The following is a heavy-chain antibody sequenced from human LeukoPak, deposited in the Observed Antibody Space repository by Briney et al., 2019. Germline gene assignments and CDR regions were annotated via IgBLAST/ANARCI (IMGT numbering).Heavy chain of an antibody. CDR2: MKPDGSDK. D-gene: IGHD3-9*01. Sequence: PGESLRLSCALSGRTFSTYAMSWVRQAPGRGLEWVALMKPDGSDKYYVESVKGRFTISRDNAKNSLYLHMTSLRVEDTAVYYCARAPLRHTWFQYFDSWGQGTLVTVSS. V-gene: IGHV3-7*01. CDR1: GRTFSTYA. J-gene: IGHJ4*02. CDR3: ARAPLRHTWFQYFDS.